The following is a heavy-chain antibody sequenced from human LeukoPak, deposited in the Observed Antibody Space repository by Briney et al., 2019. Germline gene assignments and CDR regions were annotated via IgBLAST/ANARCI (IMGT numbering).Heavy chain of an antibody. D-gene: IGHD4-23*01. V-gene: IGHV4-59*12. Sequence: SETLSLTCTVSGVSISSYYWSWIRQPPGKGLEWIGYIYYSGSIYYNPSLKSRVTISVDTSKNQFSLKLSSVTAADTAVYYCARVNNYGGNPFDYWGQGTLVTVSS. CDR3: ARVNNYGGNPFDY. CDR2: IYYSGSI. J-gene: IGHJ4*02. CDR1: GVSISSYY.